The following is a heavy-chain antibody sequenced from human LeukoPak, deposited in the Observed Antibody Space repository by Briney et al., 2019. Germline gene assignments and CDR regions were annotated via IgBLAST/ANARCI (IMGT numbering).Heavy chain of an antibody. D-gene: IGHD4-11*01. V-gene: IGHV4-31*03. CDR1: GGSISSGGYY. Sequence: SQTLSLTCTVSGGSISSGGYYWSWIRQHPGKGLEWIGYSYYSGSTYYNPSLKSRVTISVDTSKNQFSLKLSSVTAADTAVYYCARGETVTTVHQYYYYGMDVWGQGTTVTVSS. CDR2: SYYSGST. CDR3: ARGETVTTVHQYYYYGMDV. J-gene: IGHJ6*02.